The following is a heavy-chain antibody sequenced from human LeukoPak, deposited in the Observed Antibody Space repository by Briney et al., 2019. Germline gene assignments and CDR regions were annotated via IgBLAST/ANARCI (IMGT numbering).Heavy chain of an antibody. J-gene: IGHJ6*03. D-gene: IGHD3-3*01. CDR2: INPSDGAT. CDR1: GYTFTMYY. CDR3: ATEGGGPLRGVLVGLFASYYTYYYMDV. V-gene: IGHV1-46*01. Sequence: ASVTVSCKASGYTFTMYYIHWVRQAPGQGLEWMGMINPSDGATTYAQRFQGRVTMTRDMSTTTVYMDLRSLRSEDTAVYFCATEGGGPLRGVLVGLFASYYTYYYMDVWGRGTTVTVSS.